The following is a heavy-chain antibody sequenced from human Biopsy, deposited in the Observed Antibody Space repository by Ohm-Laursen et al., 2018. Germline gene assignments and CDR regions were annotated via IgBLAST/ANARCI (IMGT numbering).Heavy chain of an antibody. CDR2: IYNSGST. Sequence: TLSLTCTVSGGSMSSYYWTWIRQPPGKGLEWIGYIYNSGSTDYNPSLKSRVTISVAVDTSKSQFSLRLSSVTAADTATYYCARGEAGVYDALDIWGQGTMVIVSS. J-gene: IGHJ3*02. CDR1: GGSMSSYY. V-gene: IGHV4-59*01. CDR3: ARGEAGVYDALDI. D-gene: IGHD5/OR15-5a*01.